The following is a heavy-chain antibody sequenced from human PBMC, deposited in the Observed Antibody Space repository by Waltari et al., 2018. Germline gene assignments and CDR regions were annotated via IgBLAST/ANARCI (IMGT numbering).Heavy chain of an antibody. CDR3: PRYCSAVTCYYYYGLDV. D-gene: IGHD2-15*01. Sequence: EVQLLESGGGLVQPGGSLRLSCAASGFTFSNYDMSWVRQAPGKGLEGVSDISGSGVSTIYAYSVKCRFTISRDKSKNMLYLQMNSLRAEDTAIYFCPRYCSAVTCYYYYGLDVWGQGTTVTVSS. V-gene: IGHV3-23*01. J-gene: IGHJ6*02. CDR2: ISGSGVST. CDR1: GFTFSNYD.